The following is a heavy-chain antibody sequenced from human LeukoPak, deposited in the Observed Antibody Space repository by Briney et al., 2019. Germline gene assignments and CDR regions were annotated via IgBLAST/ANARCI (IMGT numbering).Heavy chain of an antibody. V-gene: IGHV1-69*06. Sequence: SVKDSCKASGGTCSSYAISWVRQATGQGLQWMGGIIPIFGTANYAQKFQGRVTITADKSTSTAYMELSSLRSEDTAVYYCAREGGARQSGAFDIWGQGTKVTVSS. D-gene: IGHD2-21*01. CDR1: GGTCSSYA. CDR2: IIPIFGTA. J-gene: IGHJ3*02. CDR3: AREGGARQSGAFDI.